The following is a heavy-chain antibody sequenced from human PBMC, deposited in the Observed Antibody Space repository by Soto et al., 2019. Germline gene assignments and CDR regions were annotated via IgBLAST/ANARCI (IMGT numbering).Heavy chain of an antibody. J-gene: IGHJ4*01. V-gene: IGHV3-48*02. D-gene: IGHD1-26*01. CDR1: GFTFSDYG. CDR2: ISSGSDTI. Sequence: EVQLVESGGGLVQPGGSLRLSCSVSGFTFSDYGVNWVRQAPGKGLEWISYISSGSDTIYYAESVQGRFTISRDDAKNSLFLQMNNLRNEDTAVYYCARVSKTWEDDYWGHGTLVPVSS. CDR3: ARVSKTWEDDY.